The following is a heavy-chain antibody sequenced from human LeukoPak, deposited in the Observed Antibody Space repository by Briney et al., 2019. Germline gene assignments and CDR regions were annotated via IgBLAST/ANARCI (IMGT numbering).Heavy chain of an antibody. V-gene: IGHV1-24*01. J-gene: IGHJ5*02. CDR3: ATSVAYSTDDT. CDR2: LDPEDGET. Sequence: ASVKVSCKVSGYTLTELSMHWVRQAPGKGLEWMGGLDPEDGETIYAQKFQGRVTMTEDTSTDTAYMELSSLRAEDTAVYYCATSVAYSTDDTWGQGTLVTVSS. D-gene: IGHD4-17*01. CDR1: GYTLTELS.